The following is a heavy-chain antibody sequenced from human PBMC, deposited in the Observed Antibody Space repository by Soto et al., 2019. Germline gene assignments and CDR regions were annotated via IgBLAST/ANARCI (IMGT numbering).Heavy chain of an antibody. D-gene: IGHD4-17*01. J-gene: IGHJ6*01. Sequence: VQLLESGGGLVQPGGSPRLACTASGFTFNHYAMSWVRQAPGKGLEWVSAVSGRGGSTKYADSVKGRFIISSDNSNSTLYLQMDSLRGEDTAVYYCAKDSTVTTSLYFYYYGFDVWGQGTTVTVSS. V-gene: IGHV3-23*01. CDR2: VSGRGGST. CDR3: AKDSTVTTSLYFYYYGFDV. CDR1: GFTFNHYA.